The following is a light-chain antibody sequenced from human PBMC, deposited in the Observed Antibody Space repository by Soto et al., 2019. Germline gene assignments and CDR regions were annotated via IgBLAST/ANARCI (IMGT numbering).Light chain of an antibody. J-gene: IGLJ3*02. Sequence: QSVLTQPPSASGTPGQRVTISCSGSSSNNGSEYVVWYQHLPGTAPKLLIYRNNQRPSGVPDRFAGSKSGTSASLAISGLRSEDEADYYCAARDDSLSGHWVFGGGTKVTVL. CDR2: RNN. CDR3: AARDDSLSGHWV. CDR1: SSNNGSEY. V-gene: IGLV1-47*01.